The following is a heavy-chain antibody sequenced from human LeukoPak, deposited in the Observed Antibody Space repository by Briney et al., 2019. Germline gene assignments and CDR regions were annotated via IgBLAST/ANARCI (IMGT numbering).Heavy chain of an antibody. CDR1: GFTFSSDW. J-gene: IGHJ6*04. CDR3: VRDSSVPRMVV. V-gene: IGHV3-74*01. Sequence: QPGGSLRLSCAASGFTFSSDWMHWVRHAPGEGLVWVSRITNGGSSTSYADSVKGRFTISRDNVKNTLYLEMSSLRAEDTAVYYCVRDSSVPRMVVWGKGDTVTVSS. CDR2: ITNGGSST. D-gene: IGHD3-10*01.